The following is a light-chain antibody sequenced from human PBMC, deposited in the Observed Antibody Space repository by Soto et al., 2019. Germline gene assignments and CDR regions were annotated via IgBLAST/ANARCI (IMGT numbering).Light chain of an antibody. CDR1: QNVRTTF. CDR3: QHYGRSLT. V-gene: IGKV3-20*01. CDR2: AAS. Sequence: EIVLTQPPSTPTLPPGQRASLYFRASQNVRTTFLAWYQQKAGQAPRLLIYAASSQATGIPDRFSGSGSRTVFTLTISRLDAEDFAVYYCQHYGRSLTFGGGTKVDI. J-gene: IGKJ4*01.